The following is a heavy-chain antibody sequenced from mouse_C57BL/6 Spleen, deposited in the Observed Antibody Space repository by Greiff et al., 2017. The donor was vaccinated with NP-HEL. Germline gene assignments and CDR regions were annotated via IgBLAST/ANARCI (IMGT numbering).Heavy chain of an antibody. CDR2: IDPETGGT. CDR1: GYTFTDYE. Sequence: QVQLQQSGAELVRPGASVTLSCKASGYTFTDYEMHWVKQTPVHGLEWIGAIDPETGGTAYNQKFKGKAILTADKSSSTAYMELRSLTSEDSAVYYCTRLEGDYFDYWGQGTTLTVSS. V-gene: IGHV1-15*01. J-gene: IGHJ2*01. CDR3: TRLEGDYFDY.